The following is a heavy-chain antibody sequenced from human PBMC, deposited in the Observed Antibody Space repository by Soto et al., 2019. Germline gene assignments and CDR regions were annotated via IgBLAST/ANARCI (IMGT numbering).Heavy chain of an antibody. CDR2: IYPGESKT. Sequence: VVSLKISWKGAGGKFATYWIAWVRKMPGRGLEWMGVIYPGESKTIYSPSFQGLVTISADTSLNPASLQWDSLRASDTAIYYCARGFTGSAGRFDPWGQGTVVTVSS. CDR1: GGKFATYW. CDR3: ARGFTGSAGRFDP. V-gene: IGHV5-51*01. J-gene: IGHJ5*02. D-gene: IGHD2-8*02.